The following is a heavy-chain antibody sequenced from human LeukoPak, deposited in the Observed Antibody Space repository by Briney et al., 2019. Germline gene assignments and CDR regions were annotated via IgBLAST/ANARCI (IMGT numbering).Heavy chain of an antibody. D-gene: IGHD3-16*02. V-gene: IGHV1-69*08. Sequence: GSSVKVSCKASGGTFSNYTINWVRQAPGQRLEWMGRIIPIVGTANCAQNFQGRVTITADKSTSTAYMELSSLRSEDTAVYYSARYLVIRGDAFDIWGQGTMVTVSS. CDR2: IIPIVGTA. CDR3: ARYLVIRGDAFDI. CDR1: GGTFSNYT. J-gene: IGHJ3*02.